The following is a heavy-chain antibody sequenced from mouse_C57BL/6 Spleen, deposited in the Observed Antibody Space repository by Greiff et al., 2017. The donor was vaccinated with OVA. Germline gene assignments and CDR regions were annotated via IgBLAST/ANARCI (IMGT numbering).Heavy chain of an antibody. CDR3: ARFYYGSSSWYFDV. Sequence: QVQLQQPGAELVKPGASVKMSCKASGYTFTSYWITWVKQRPGQGLEWIGDIYPGSGSTNYNEKFKSKATLTVDTSSSIAYMQLSSLTSEDSAVYYCARFYYGSSSWYFDVWGTGTTVTVSS. V-gene: IGHV1-55*01. CDR2: IYPGSGST. CDR1: GYTFTSYW. D-gene: IGHD1-1*01. J-gene: IGHJ1*03.